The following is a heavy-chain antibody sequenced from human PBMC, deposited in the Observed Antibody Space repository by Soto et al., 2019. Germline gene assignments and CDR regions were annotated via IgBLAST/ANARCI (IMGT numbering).Heavy chain of an antibody. CDR3: ARVKATLYRHYYFDY. Sequence: SETLSLTCTVSGGSISSDDYYWSWIRQAPGRGLEWIGYIHSSGSIYYNPSLKSRATMSIDTAGNQFSLKVSSVTVADTAVYFCARVKATLYRHYYFDYWGQGTPVTVSS. CDR2: IHSSGSI. CDR1: GGSISSDDYY. V-gene: IGHV4-30-4*01. J-gene: IGHJ4*02. D-gene: IGHD5-12*01.